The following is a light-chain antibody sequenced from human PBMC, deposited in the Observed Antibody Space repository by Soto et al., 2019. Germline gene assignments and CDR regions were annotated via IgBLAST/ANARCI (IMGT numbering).Light chain of an antibody. CDR3: TSWTTSTTMI. CDR1: RSDIGAYNF. J-gene: IGLJ2*01. Sequence: QSVLTQPASVSGSPGQSITISCTGTRSDIGAYNFVSWYQQHPGEVPKLILYDVNVRPSGVSNRFSGSKSGNTASLTISCLQVEYEDDYYCTSWTTSTTMIFGGGTKLTVL. CDR2: DVN. V-gene: IGLV2-14*03.